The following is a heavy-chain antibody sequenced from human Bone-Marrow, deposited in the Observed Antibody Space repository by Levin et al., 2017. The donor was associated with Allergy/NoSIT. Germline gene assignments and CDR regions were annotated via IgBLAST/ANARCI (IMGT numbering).Heavy chain of an antibody. V-gene: IGHV1-69*04. J-gene: IGHJ3*02. Sequence: SVKVSCKASGGTFSSYTISWVRQAPGQGLEWMGRIIPILGIANYAQKFQGRVTITADKSTSTAYMELSSLRSEDTAVYYCARDVTTVTTYSADAFDIWGQGTMVTVSS. CDR1: GGTFSSYT. CDR2: IIPILGIA. CDR3: ARDVTTVTTYSADAFDI. D-gene: IGHD4-17*01.